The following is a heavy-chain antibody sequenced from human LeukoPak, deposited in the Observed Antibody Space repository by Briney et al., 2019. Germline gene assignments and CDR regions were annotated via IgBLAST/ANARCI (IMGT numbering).Heavy chain of an antibody. D-gene: IGHD2-2*01. CDR2: IKQDGGEK. CDR1: GFTFRIYW. J-gene: IGHJ4*02. V-gene: IGHV3-7*01. CDR3: ARDLGYCSSTSCLIHDY. Sequence: PGGSLRLSCAASGFTFRIYWMNWVRQGPGKGLEWVSNIKQDGGEKYYVDSVKGRFTISRDNAKNSLYLQMHSLRAEDTAVYYCARDLGYCSSTSCLIHDYWGQGTLVTVSS.